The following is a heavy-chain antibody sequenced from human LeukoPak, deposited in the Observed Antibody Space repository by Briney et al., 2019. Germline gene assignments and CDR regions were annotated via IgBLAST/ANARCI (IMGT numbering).Heavy chain of an antibody. D-gene: IGHD3-22*01. V-gene: IGHV3-30-3*01. CDR2: ISYDGSNK. Sequence: GGSLRLSCAASGFTFSSYAMHWVRQAPGKGLEWVAVISYDGSNKYYADSVKGRFTISRDNSKNTLYLQMNSLRAEDTAVYYCARGGYDSSGYYYSGYWGQGTLVTVSS. J-gene: IGHJ4*02. CDR1: GFTFSSYA. CDR3: ARGGYDSSGYYYSGY.